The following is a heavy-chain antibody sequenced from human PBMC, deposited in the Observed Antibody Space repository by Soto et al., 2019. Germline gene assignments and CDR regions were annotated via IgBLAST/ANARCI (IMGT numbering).Heavy chain of an antibody. CDR1: GGSFSGYY. J-gene: IGHJ6*02. V-gene: IGHV4-34*01. Sequence: ASETLSLTGAVYGGSFSGYYWSWIRQPPGKGLEWLGEINHSGSTNYNPSLKSRVTISVDTSKNQFSLTLSSVTAADTAVYYCASLGYSSSMDVWGQGTTVTVSS. D-gene: IGHD5-18*01. CDR3: ASLGYSSSMDV. CDR2: INHSGST.